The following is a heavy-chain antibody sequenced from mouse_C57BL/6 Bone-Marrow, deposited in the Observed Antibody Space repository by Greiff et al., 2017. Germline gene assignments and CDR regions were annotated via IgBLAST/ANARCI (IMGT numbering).Heavy chain of an antibody. Sequence: VQLVESGAELMKPGASVKLSCKATGYTFTGYWIEWVKQRPGHGPEWIGEILPGSGSTNYNEKFKGKATFTADTSSNTAYMQLSSLTTEDSAIYYCARGFITTVVATPYWYFDVWGTGTTVTVSS. CDR1: GYTFTGYW. CDR2: ILPGSGST. J-gene: IGHJ1*03. V-gene: IGHV1-9*01. D-gene: IGHD1-1*01. CDR3: ARGFITTVVATPYWYFDV.